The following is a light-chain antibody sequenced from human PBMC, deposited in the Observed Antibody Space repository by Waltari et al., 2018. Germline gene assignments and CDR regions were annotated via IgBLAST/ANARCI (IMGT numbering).Light chain of an antibody. CDR1: QTVRTTY. Sequence: ILLTQSPGTLPLSPGERATLSCRASQTVRTTYLAWYQQKPGQAPTLLIYGASSRATGIPDRFSGSGSGTDFSLTISSLEPEDFAVYYCQQYDISPLTFGGGTKVEIK. CDR2: GAS. CDR3: QQYDISPLT. J-gene: IGKJ4*01. V-gene: IGKV3-20*01.